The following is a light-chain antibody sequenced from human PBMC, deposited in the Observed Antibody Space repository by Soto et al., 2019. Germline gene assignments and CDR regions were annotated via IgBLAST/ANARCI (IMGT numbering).Light chain of an antibody. Sequence: EIVLTQSPATLSLSPGERATLSCGASQSVSSSYLAWYQQKPGLAPRLLIYDASSRATGIPDRFSGSGSGTDFPLTISRREPEDFAVYYCQTDGSSPAGFGGGTKVEIK. CDR2: DAS. V-gene: IGKV3D-20*01. CDR3: QTDGSSPAG. J-gene: IGKJ4*01. CDR1: QSVSSSY.